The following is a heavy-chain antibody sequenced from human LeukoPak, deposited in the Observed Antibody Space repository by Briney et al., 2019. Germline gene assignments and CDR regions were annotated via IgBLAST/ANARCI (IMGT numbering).Heavy chain of an antibody. J-gene: IGHJ6*03. CDR1: GFTFTMFS. CDR2: IRGRSDTT. D-gene: IGHD2-8*01. V-gene: IGHV3-48*04. Sequence: TGGSLRLSCAASGFTFTMFSMNWLRQAPGKGLEWIAFIRGRSDTTYYADSVKGRFTISRDNAKNSLYLQMNSLRAEDTAVYYCARVPYCTKGICYYYYYMDVWGKGTTVTVSS. CDR3: ARVPYCTKGICYYYYYMDV.